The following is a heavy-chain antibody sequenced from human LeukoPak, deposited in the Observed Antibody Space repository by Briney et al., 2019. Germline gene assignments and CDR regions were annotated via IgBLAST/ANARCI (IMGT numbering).Heavy chain of an antibody. J-gene: IGHJ4*02. Sequence: GSLRLSCVASGFTFSSYAMSWVRQAAGKGLEWVSSTSSSGETTYYADSVKGRFTISRDNSRNTLYLQMNSLKAADTAIYYCACSRTFDYWGQGTLVTVSS. D-gene: IGHD6-13*01. CDR2: TSSSGETT. CDR1: GFTFSSYA. CDR3: ACSRTFDY. V-gene: IGHV3-23*01.